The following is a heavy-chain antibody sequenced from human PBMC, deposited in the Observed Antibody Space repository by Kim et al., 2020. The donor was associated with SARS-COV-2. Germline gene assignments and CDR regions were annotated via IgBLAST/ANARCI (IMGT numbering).Heavy chain of an antibody. CDR1: GFTFSSYG. J-gene: IGHJ1*01. V-gene: IGHV3-30*18. D-gene: IGHD3-10*01. Sequence: GGSLRLSCAASGFTFSSYGMHWVRQAPGKGLEWVAVISYDGSNKYYADSVKGRFTISRDNSKNTLYLQMNSLRAEDTAVYYCAKEGITMVRGVMNHWGQG. CDR2: ISYDGSNK. CDR3: AKEGITMVRGVMNH.